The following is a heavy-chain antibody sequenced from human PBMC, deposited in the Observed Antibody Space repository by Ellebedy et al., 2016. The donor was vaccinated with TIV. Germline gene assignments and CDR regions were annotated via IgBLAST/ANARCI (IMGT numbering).Heavy chain of an antibody. CDR3: ARDRSGWYKAFDL. D-gene: IGHD6-19*01. Sequence: GESLKISCAASGFTSSNYWMNWVRQAPGKGLVWVSRINTDGSSTRYADSVKGRFTISRDYATNTLYFQMNSLRAEDTAVYYCARDRSGWYKAFDLWGQGTLVTVSS. V-gene: IGHV3-74*01. J-gene: IGHJ3*01. CDR1: GFTSSNYW. CDR2: INTDGSST.